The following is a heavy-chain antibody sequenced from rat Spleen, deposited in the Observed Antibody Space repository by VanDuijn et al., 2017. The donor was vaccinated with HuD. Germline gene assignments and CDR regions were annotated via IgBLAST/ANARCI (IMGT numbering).Heavy chain of an antibody. CDR3: ARRHYGYTDYFDY. CDR2: ISTGGANI. J-gene: IGHJ2*01. V-gene: IGHV5-25*01. Sequence: EVQLVESGGGLVQPGRSMKLSCAASGFTFTNYYMAWVRQAPTRGLEWVASISTGGANIYFRDSVQGRFTISRHNTKSTLYLQMNSLRSEDTATYYCARRHYGYTDYFDYWGQGVMVTVSS. D-gene: IGHD1-9*01. CDR1: GFTFTNYY.